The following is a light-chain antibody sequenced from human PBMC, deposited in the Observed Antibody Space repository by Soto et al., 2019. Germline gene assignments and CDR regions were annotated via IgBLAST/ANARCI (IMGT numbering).Light chain of an antibody. V-gene: IGKV1-5*01. CDR3: QQFNSYWVT. J-gene: IGKJ3*01. CDR2: DAS. Sequence: DIQMTQSPSTLSASVGDRVAITCRASQSISSWLAWYQQKPGKAPKLLIYDASSLESGVPSRFSGSGSGTEFTLTISSLQPDDFATYYCQQFNSYWVTFCPGTKVDIK. CDR1: QSISSW.